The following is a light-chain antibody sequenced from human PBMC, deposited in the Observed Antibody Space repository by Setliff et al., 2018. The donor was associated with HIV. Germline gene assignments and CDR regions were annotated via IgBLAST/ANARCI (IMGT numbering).Light chain of an antibody. Sequence: QSALTQPASVSGPPGQSITISCTGTSSDVGSYSLVSWYQQRPGKAPKLIMYEVTKWPSGISDRFSGSKSGNTASLTISGLQADDEADYYCCSYGSSDTFVFGTGTKV. V-gene: IGLV2-23*02. CDR2: EVT. CDR1: SSDVGSYSL. J-gene: IGLJ1*01. CDR3: CSYGSSDTFV.